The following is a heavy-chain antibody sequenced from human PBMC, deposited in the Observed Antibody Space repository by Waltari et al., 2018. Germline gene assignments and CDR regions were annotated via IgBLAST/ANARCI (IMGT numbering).Heavy chain of an antibody. CDR1: GFSLTTSGER. D-gene: IGHD6-19*01. CDR3: ARMTGAGIDFDY. V-gene: IGHV2-70*04. CDR2: IDWDDDK. Sequence: QVTLKESGPALVKPTQTLTLTCTFSGFSLTTSGERINWIRQPPGKTLEWLARIDWDDDKFYSTSLKNRLTISKDTSRNQVVLTMTNMDPVDTATYYCARMTGAGIDFDYWGQGTLVTVSS. J-gene: IGHJ4*02.